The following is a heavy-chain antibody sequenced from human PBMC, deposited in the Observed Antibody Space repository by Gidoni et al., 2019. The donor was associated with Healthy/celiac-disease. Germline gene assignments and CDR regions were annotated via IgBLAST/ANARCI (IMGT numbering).Heavy chain of an antibody. D-gene: IGHD2-15*01. Sequence: EVQLVESGGGLVQPGGSLRLSCAASGFTFSSYWMSWVRQAPGKGLEWVANIKQDGSEKYYVDSVKGRFTISRDNAKNSLYLQMNSLRAEDTAVYYCARDFRYCSGGSCHYFDYWGQGTLVTVSS. V-gene: IGHV3-7*03. CDR2: IKQDGSEK. CDR1: GFTFSSYW. J-gene: IGHJ4*02. CDR3: ARDFRYCSGGSCHYFDY.